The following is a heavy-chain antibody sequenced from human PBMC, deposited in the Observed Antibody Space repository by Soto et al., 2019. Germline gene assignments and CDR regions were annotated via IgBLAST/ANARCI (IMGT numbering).Heavy chain of an antibody. J-gene: IGHJ6*02. Sequence: QVQLVQSGAEVKKPGSSVKVSCKASGGTFSSYAISWVRQAPGQGLEWMGGIIPIFGTANYAQKFQGRVTITADESTSTAYMELSSLRSEDTAVYYCASKGVVIRSPSYYYYGMDVWGQGTTVTVSS. D-gene: IGHD3-3*01. CDR1: GGTFSSYA. V-gene: IGHV1-69*01. CDR2: IIPIFGTA. CDR3: ASKGVVIRSPSYYYYGMDV.